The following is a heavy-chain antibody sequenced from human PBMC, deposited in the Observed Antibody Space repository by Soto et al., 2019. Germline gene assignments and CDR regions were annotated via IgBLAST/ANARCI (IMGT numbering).Heavy chain of an antibody. CDR3: ARSNCGGDCPYYYYYGMDV. D-gene: IGHD2-21*02. CDR1: GFTVSSNY. CDR2: IYSGGST. V-gene: IGHV3-66*01. Sequence: PGGSLRLSCAASGFTVSSNYMSWVLQAPWKGLEWVSVIYSGGSTYYADSVKGRFTISRDNSKNTLYLQMNSLRAEDTAVYYCARSNCGGDCPYYYYYGMDVWGQGTTVTVSS. J-gene: IGHJ6*02.